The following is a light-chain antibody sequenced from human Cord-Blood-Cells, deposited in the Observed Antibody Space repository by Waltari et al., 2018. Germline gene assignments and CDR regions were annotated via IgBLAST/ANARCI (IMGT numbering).Light chain of an antibody. V-gene: IGLV2-23*01. J-gene: IGLJ1*01. CDR1: SSDVGSYNL. Sequence: QSALTQPASVSGSPGQSITISCPGTSSDVGSYNLVSWYQQHPGKAPKLMIYEGSKRPPGVSNRFSGSKSGNTASLTISGLQAEDEADYYCCSYAGSSTPHYVFGTGTKVTVL. CDR3: CSYAGSSTPHYV. CDR2: EGS.